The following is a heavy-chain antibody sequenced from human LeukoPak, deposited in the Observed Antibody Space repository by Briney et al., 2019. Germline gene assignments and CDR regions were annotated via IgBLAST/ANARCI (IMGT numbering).Heavy chain of an antibody. CDR3: AREDITMVRGVIVYYYGMDV. CDR2: INHNGST. CDR1: GGSFSGYY. J-gene: IGHJ6*02. D-gene: IGHD3-10*01. V-gene: IGHV4-34*01. Sequence: SETLSLTCAVYGGSFSGYYLSWIRQPPGKGLEWIGEINHNGSTNYNPSLKSRVTVSVDTSKNQFSLKLSSVTAADTAVYYCAREDITMVRGVIVYYYGMDVWGQGTTVTGSS.